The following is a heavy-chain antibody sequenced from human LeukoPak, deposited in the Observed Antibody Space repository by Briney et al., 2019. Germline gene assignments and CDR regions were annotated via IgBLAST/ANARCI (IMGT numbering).Heavy chain of an antibody. CDR2: ISFDGRDK. CDR3: ARDLRKSADYYFDY. CDR1: GFIFNNNA. V-gene: IGHV3-30*04. Sequence: GGSLRLSCAASGFIFNNNAIHWVRQAPGKGLEWVAVISFDGRDKHHADSVKGRFTISRDNSKNTLYLQMSSLRVEDTAMYYCARDLRKSADYYFDYWGQGTLVTVSS. D-gene: IGHD3/OR15-3a*01. J-gene: IGHJ4*02.